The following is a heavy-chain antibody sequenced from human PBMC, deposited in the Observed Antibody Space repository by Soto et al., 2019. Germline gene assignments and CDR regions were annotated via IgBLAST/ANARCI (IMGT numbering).Heavy chain of an antibody. D-gene: IGHD3-10*01. CDR3: ARDLYGSGIFYYYYGMDV. Sequence: ASVKVCCKASGYRISFYGINWVRQAPGQGLEWMGWINPSDGNRNFAQKLQGRVTMTTDTSTSTAYMELRSLRSDDTAVYYCARDLYGSGIFYYYYGMDVWGQGTTVTVSS. J-gene: IGHJ6*02. CDR1: GYRISFYG. CDR2: INPSDGNR. V-gene: IGHV1-18*01.